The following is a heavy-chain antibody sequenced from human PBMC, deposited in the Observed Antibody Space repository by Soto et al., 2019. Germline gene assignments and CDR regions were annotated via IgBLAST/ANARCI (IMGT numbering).Heavy chain of an antibody. D-gene: IGHD5-12*01. CDR3: ATTFYSGPD. Sequence: GGSLRLSCAASGFTFSNYGMHWVRQAPGKGLEWVAVISYDGSNKYYADSVKGRFTISRDNSKNTLYLQMNTLRAEETAVYYCATTFYSGPDWGQGTLVTVSS. CDR1: GFTFSNYG. J-gene: IGHJ4*02. V-gene: IGHV3-30*03. CDR2: ISYDGSNK.